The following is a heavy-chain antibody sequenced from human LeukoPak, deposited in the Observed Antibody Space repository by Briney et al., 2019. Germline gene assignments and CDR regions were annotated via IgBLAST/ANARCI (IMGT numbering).Heavy chain of an antibody. CDR2: ICWNSGSI. CDR3: AKDGYSYGLLPFDY. J-gene: IGHJ4*02. D-gene: IGHD5-18*01. CDR1: GFTFDDYA. Sequence: SGRSLRLSCAASGFTFDDYAMHWVRQAPGKGLEWVSGICWNSGSIGYADSVKGRFTISRDNAKNSLYLQMNSLRAEDTALYYCAKDGYSYGLLPFDYWGQGALVTVSS. V-gene: IGHV3-9*01.